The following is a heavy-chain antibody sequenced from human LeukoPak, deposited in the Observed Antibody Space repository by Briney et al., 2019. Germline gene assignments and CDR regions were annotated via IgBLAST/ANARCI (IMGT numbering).Heavy chain of an antibody. Sequence: SVKVSCKASGGTFSSYAISWVRQAPGQGLEWLGGIVPALGTSHYAQRFQGRVTITADESTNTLDMELTGLRSEDTAMYFCAFLYGINVFDMWGQGTMVIVSS. CDR2: IVPALGTS. V-gene: IGHV1-69*13. J-gene: IGHJ3*02. CDR1: GGTFSSYA. D-gene: IGHD2-8*01. CDR3: AFLYGINVFDM.